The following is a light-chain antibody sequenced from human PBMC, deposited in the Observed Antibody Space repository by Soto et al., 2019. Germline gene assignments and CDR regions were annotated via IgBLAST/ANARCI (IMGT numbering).Light chain of an antibody. V-gene: IGKV3-11*01. CDR1: QSVSSY. Sequence: EIILTQSPATLSLSPGERATLSCRASQSVSSYLAWYQQKPGQAPRLLIYDASNRATGISARFSGSGSGTDFTLTISSLESEDFALYYCQQRSTWPFTFGPGTKVDSK. J-gene: IGKJ3*01. CDR2: DAS. CDR3: QQRSTWPFT.